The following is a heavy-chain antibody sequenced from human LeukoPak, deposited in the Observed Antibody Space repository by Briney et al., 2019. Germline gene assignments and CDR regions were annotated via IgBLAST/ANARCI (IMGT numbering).Heavy chain of an antibody. J-gene: IGHJ4*02. V-gene: IGHV3-23*01. CDR2: ISGDGAKT. D-gene: IGHD2-15*01. CDR1: GFTFSGYG. CDR3: ATNPGGDWSGDICLDD. Sequence: GGSLRLSCAASGFTFSGYGMSWVRQVPGKGLEWVSAISGDGAKTYYADSVKGRFTISRDNSKNTLYLQMNSLRAEDSAFYYCATNPGGDWSGDICLDDWGQGTLVTVSS.